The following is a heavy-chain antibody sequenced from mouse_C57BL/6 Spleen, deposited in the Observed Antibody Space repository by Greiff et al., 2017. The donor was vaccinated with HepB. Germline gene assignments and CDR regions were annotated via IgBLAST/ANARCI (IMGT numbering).Heavy chain of an antibody. Sequence: EVQLQQSGPELVKPGASVKMSCKASGYTFTDYNMHWVKQSHGKSLEWIGYINPNNGGTSYNQKFKGKATLTVNKSSSTAYMELSSLTSEDSAVYYFASLYYYGRSPAWFAYWGQGTLVTVSA. CDR3: ASLYYYGRSPAWFAY. CDR1: GYTFTDYN. D-gene: IGHD1-1*01. V-gene: IGHV1-22*01. J-gene: IGHJ3*01. CDR2: INPNNGGT.